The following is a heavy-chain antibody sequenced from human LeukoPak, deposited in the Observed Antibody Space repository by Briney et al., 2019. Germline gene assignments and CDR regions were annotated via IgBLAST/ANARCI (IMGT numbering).Heavy chain of an antibody. Sequence: GRSLRLSCAASGFTFSSYGMHWVRQAPGKGLEWVSSISSSSSYIYYADSVKGRFTISRDNAKNSLYLQMNSLRAEDTAVYYCARDQYCSGGSCRVYYYYYGMDVWGQGTTVTVSS. J-gene: IGHJ6*02. D-gene: IGHD2-15*01. CDR1: GFTFSSYG. CDR3: ARDQYCSGGSCRVYYYYYGMDV. CDR2: ISSSSSYI. V-gene: IGHV3-21*01.